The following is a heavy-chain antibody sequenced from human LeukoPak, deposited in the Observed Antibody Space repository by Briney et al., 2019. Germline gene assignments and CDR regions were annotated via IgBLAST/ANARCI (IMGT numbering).Heavy chain of an antibody. Sequence: SETLSLTCTVSGGSISSGGYYWSWIRQHPGKGLEWIGYIYYSGSTYYNPSLKSRVTISVDASKNQFSLKLSSVTAADTAVYYCARDISSYGYLTYWFDPWGQGTLVTVSS. CDR1: GGSISSGGYY. CDR2: IYYSGST. D-gene: IGHD5-18*01. J-gene: IGHJ5*02. V-gene: IGHV4-31*03. CDR3: ARDISSYGYLTYWFDP.